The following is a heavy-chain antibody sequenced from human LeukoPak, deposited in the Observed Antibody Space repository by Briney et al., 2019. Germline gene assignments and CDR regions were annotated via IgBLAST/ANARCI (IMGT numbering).Heavy chain of an antibody. Sequence: GGSLRLSCSCSGFAFSSYEMNWVRQARGKGLEWISFIDSSGSTIYYADSVKGRFTISRDNAKKSLYLQMNSLRVEDTAVYYCARDGILEWLLGWGQGTLVTVSS. CDR1: GFAFSSYE. CDR2: IDSSGSTI. CDR3: ARDGILEWLLG. J-gene: IGHJ4*02. V-gene: IGHV3-48*03. D-gene: IGHD3-3*01.